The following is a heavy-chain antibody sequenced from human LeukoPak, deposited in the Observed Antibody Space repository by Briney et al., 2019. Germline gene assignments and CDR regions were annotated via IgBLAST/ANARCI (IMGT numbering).Heavy chain of an antibody. CDR3: ASGRYCSSTSCYTEFDY. Sequence: SVKVSCKASGGTFSSYAISWVRQAPGQGLEWMGGIIPIFGTANYAQKFQGRVTITADKSTSTAYMELSSLRSEDTAVYYCASGRYCSSTSCYTEFDYWGQGTLVTVSS. V-gene: IGHV1-69*06. CDR2: IIPIFGTA. J-gene: IGHJ4*02. D-gene: IGHD2-2*02. CDR1: GGTFSSYA.